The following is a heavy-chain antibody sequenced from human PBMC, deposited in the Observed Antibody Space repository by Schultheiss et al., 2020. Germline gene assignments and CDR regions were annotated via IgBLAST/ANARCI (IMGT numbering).Heavy chain of an antibody. V-gene: IGHV4-61*01. Sequence: SETLSLTCAVSGYTISSGYYWSWIRQPPGKGLEWVGYLSHSGSTNYSPSLKSRVTISVDTSKNQFSLRLTSVTAADTAVYYCAKGRGAGSCSLNYWGQGTLVTVSS. CDR3: AKGRGAGSCSLNY. CDR2: LSHSGST. CDR1: GYTISSGYY. J-gene: IGHJ4*02. D-gene: IGHD3-10*01.